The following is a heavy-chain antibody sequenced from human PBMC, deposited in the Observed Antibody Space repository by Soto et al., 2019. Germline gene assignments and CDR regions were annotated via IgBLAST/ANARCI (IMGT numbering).Heavy chain of an antibody. Sequence: PSETLSLTCAVYGGSFSGYYWSWIRQPPGKGLEWIGEINHSGSTNYNPSLKSRVTISVDTSKNQFSLKLSSVTAADTAVYYCARAAGSSYHYFDYWGQGTLVTVSS. CDR3: ARAAGSSYHYFDY. J-gene: IGHJ4*02. V-gene: IGHV4-34*01. D-gene: IGHD2-15*01. CDR1: GGSFSGYY. CDR2: INHSGST.